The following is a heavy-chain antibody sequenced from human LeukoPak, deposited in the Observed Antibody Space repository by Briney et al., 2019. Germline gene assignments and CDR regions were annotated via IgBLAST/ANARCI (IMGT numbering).Heavy chain of an antibody. V-gene: IGHV4-31*03. Sequence: PSETLSLTCTVSGGSISSGGYYWSWIRQHPGKGLEWIGYIYYSGSTYYNPSLKSRVTISVDTSKNQFSLKLSSVTAADTAVYCCARDFLPGALKYSSGNESDYWGQGTLVTVSS. CDR2: IYYSGST. CDR1: GGSISSGGYY. J-gene: IGHJ4*02. D-gene: IGHD6-19*01. CDR3: ARDFLPGALKYSSGNESDY.